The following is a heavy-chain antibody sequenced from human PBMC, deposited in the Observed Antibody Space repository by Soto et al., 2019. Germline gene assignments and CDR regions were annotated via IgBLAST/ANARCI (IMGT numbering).Heavy chain of an antibody. J-gene: IGHJ4*02. Sequence: DVQLVESGGGLVQPGRSLRLSCAASGFTFDDYAMHWVRQAPGKGLEWVSGISWNSGSIGYADSVKGRFTISRDNAKNSLYLQMNSLRAEDTALYYCAKDGGFGELSPDLDYWGQGTLVTVSS. CDR1: GFTFDDYA. V-gene: IGHV3-9*01. D-gene: IGHD3-10*01. CDR3: AKDGGFGELSPDLDY. CDR2: ISWNSGSI.